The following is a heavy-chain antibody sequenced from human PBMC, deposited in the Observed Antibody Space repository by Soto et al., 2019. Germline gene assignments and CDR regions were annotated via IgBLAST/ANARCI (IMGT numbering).Heavy chain of an antibody. CDR2: ISGSGGAS. CDR3: ANAYCSSTSCRAEYLQH. Sequence: VGSLRLSCAASGFTFSSYSMSWVRQAPGKGLEWVSAISGSGGASYYADSVKGRFTISRDNSKNTVYLQMNSLRAEDTAVYFCANAYCSSTSCRAEYLQHWGQGTLGTVSS. CDR1: GFTFSSYS. J-gene: IGHJ1*01. V-gene: IGHV3-23*01. D-gene: IGHD2-2*01.